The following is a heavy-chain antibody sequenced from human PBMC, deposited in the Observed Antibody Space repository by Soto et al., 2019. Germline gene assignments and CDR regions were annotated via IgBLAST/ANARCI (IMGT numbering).Heavy chain of an antibody. CDR1: GGSFSGYY. Sequence: SETLSLTCAVYGGSFSGYYWSWIRQPPGKGLEWIGEINHSGSTNYNPSLKSRVTISIDTSKNQFSLNLNSMTAADTAVYYCARGDRSSDIYWGQGTLVTVSS. CDR2: INHSGST. J-gene: IGHJ4*02. D-gene: IGHD3-9*01. V-gene: IGHV4-34*01. CDR3: ARGDRSSDIY.